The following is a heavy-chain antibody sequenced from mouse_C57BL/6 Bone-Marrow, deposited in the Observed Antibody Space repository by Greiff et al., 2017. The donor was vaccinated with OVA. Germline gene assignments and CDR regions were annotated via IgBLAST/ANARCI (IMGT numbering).Heavy chain of an antibody. J-gene: IGHJ1*03. D-gene: IGHD2-3*01. Sequence: EVQLVESGGGLVQPKGSLKLSCAASGFTFNTYAMHWVRQAPGKGLEWVARIRSKSSNYATYYADSVKDRFTISRDDSQSMLYLQMNNLKTEDTAMYYCVRDPIYDGYTGYFDVWGTGTTVTVSS. V-gene: IGHV10-3*01. CDR1: GFTFNTYA. CDR3: VRDPIYDGYTGYFDV. CDR2: IRSKSSNYAT.